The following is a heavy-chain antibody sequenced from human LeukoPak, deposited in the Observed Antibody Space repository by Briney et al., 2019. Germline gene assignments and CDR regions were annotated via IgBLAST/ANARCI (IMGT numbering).Heavy chain of an antibody. Sequence: SETLSLTCTVSGGSISSYYWSWIRQPPGKGLEWIGYIYYSGSTNYNPSLKSRVTISVDTSKNQFSLKLTSVTAADTAVYYCARAPYDSTGYFPSDYFDSWGQGTLVTVSS. CDR1: GGSISSYY. J-gene: IGHJ4*02. D-gene: IGHD3-22*01. CDR3: ARAPYDSTGYFPSDYFDS. CDR2: IYYSGST. V-gene: IGHV4-59*12.